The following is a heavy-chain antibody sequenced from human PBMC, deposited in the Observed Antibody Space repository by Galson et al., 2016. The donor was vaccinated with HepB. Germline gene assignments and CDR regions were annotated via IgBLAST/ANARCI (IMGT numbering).Heavy chain of an antibody. CDR2: ISGRGVSI. CDR1: GFTITSYG. Sequence: SLRLSCAASGFTITSYGITWVRQAPGKGLEWVSAISGRGVSIYYADTVKGRFTISRDESKHTVYLQMNSLRDEDTAVYYCARSKLGNNFFYYYGMDVWGQGTTVTVSS. V-gene: IGHV3-23*01. J-gene: IGHJ6*02. CDR3: ARSKLGNNFFYYYGMDV. D-gene: IGHD1-1*01.